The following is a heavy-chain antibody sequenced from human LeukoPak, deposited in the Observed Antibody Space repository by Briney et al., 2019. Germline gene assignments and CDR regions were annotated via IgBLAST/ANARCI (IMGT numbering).Heavy chain of an antibody. Sequence: KTGESLKISCKGSGYSFTSYWIGWVRQMPGKGLEWMGIIYPGDSDTRYSPSFQGQVTISADKSISTAYLQWSSLKASDTAMYYCASPDYYDSSGYSPGVGYWGQGTLVTVSS. CDR2: IYPGDSDT. CDR1: GYSFTSYW. J-gene: IGHJ4*02. CDR3: ASPDYYDSSGYSPGVGY. V-gene: IGHV5-51*01. D-gene: IGHD3-22*01.